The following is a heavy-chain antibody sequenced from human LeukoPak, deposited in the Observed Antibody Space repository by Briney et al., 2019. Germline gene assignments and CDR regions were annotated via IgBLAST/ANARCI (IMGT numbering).Heavy chain of an antibody. CDR3: ANFEPGYTSSWYAEF. D-gene: IGHD6-13*01. CDR2: IYTGGNT. J-gene: IGHJ4*02. Sequence: GGSLRLSCAASGFTVDSNYLSWVRQAPGKGLEWVSTIYTGGNTYCAASVKGRFTISRDNSKNTLYLQMNSLRAEDTAVYYCANFEPGYTSSWYAEFWGQGTLVTVSS. V-gene: IGHV3-53*01. CDR1: GFTVDSNY.